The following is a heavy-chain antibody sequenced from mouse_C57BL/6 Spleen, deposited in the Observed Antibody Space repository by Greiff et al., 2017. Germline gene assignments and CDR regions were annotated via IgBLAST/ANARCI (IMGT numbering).Heavy chain of an antibody. D-gene: IGHD1-1*01. CDR2: IRNKANGYTT. J-gene: IGHJ1*03. CDR1: GFTFTDYY. CDR3: ARYTVVGRWYIDV. V-gene: IGHV7-3*01. Sequence: EVQLVESGGGLVQPGGSLSLSCAASGFTFTDYYMSWVRQPPGKALEWLGFIRNKANGYTTEYSASVKGRFTLSRDNSQSILYLQMNGLRAEDSATYYCARYTVVGRWYIDVWGTGTTVTVSS.